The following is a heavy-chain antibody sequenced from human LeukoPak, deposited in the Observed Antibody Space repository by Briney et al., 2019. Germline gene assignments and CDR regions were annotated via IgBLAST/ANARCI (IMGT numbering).Heavy chain of an antibody. J-gene: IGHJ5*02. D-gene: IGHD3-9*01. V-gene: IGHV3-48*03. CDR2: ISSSGSTI. CDR3: ARVHYDILTGYYGWFDP. Sequence: GGSLRLSCAASGFTFSSYEMNWVRQAPGKGLEWVSYISSSGSTIYYADSVKGRFTISRDNAKNSLYLRMNSLRAEDTAVYYCARVHYDILTGYYGWFDPWGQGTLVTVSS. CDR1: GFTFSSYE.